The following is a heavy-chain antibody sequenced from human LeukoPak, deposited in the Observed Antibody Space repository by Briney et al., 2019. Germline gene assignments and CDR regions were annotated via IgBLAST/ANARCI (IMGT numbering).Heavy chain of an antibody. Sequence: SETLSLTCAVYGGSFSGYYWSWIRQPPGKGLEWIGEINDSGSTNYNPSLKSRVTISVDTSKNQFSLKLSSVTAADTAVYYCARVSWLHAFDIWGQGTMVTVSS. CDR3: ARVSWLHAFDI. CDR1: GGSFSGYY. J-gene: IGHJ3*02. CDR2: INDSGST. V-gene: IGHV4-34*01. D-gene: IGHD5-12*01.